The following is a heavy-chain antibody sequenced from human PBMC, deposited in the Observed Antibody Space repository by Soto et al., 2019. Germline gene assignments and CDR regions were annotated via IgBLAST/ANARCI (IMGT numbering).Heavy chain of an antibody. CDR1: GFTFSSYS. V-gene: IGHV3-21*01. CDR2: ISSSSSYI. J-gene: IGHJ6*02. CDR3: ARAGMGVATIGPENTNYGMDV. D-gene: IGHD5-12*01. Sequence: PGGSLRLSCAASGFTFSSYSMNWVRQAPGKGLEWVSSISSSSSYIYYADSVKGRFTISRDNAKNSLYLQMNSLRAEDTAVYYCARAGMGVATIGPENTNYGMDVWGQGTTVTVSS.